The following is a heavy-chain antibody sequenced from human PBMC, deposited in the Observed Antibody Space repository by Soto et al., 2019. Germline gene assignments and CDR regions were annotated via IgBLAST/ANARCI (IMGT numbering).Heavy chain of an antibody. J-gene: IGHJ6*02. CDR1: GYTFTSYD. CDR2: MNPNSGNT. D-gene: IGHD1-1*01. Sequence: GASVKVSCKASGYTFTSYDINWVRQATGQGLEWMGWMNPNSGNTGYAQKFQGRVTMTRNTSISTAYMELNSLRSEDTAVYYCAREMTTRGMDVCGQGTTVPVSS. CDR3: AREMTTRGMDV. V-gene: IGHV1-8*01.